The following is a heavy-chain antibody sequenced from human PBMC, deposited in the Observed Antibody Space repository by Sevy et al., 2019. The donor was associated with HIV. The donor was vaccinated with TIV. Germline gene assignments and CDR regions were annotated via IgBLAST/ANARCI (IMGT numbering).Heavy chain of an antibody. Sequence: GGSLRLSCAASGFTFSSYSMNWVRQAPGKGLEWVSYISGSSNTKYYADSVKGRFTISRDNAKNSLYLQMNSRRAEDTAVYYCARDPEQLVGNYFDYWGQGTPVTVSS. V-gene: IGHV3-48*01. CDR3: ARDPEQLVGNYFDY. D-gene: IGHD6-13*01. CDR1: GFTFSSYS. J-gene: IGHJ4*02. CDR2: ISGSSNTK.